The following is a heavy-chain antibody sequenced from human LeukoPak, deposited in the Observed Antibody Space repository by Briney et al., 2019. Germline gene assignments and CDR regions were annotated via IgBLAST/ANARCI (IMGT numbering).Heavy chain of an antibody. V-gene: IGHV1-24*01. Sequence: ASVKVSCKVSGYTLTELSMHWVRQAPGKGLEWMGGFDPEDGETIYAQKFQGRVTMTEDTSTDTAYMELSGLRSEDTAVYYCARGQIAAAGYGYWGQGTLVTVSS. D-gene: IGHD6-13*01. CDR1: GYTLTELS. CDR2: FDPEDGET. CDR3: ARGQIAAAGYGY. J-gene: IGHJ4*02.